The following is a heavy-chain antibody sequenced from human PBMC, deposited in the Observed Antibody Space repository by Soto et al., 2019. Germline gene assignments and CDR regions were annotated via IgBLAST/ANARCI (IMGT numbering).Heavy chain of an antibody. CDR1: GYSFAGYW. J-gene: IGHJ4*02. Sequence: GDSLKISCKGSGYSFAGYWITWVRQKPGKGLEWMGRIDPSDSDTRYRPSFQGQVTISADKSISSAYLQWSSLRASDTAMYYCARGGVSTRTFDYWGQGTPVTVSS. CDR2: IDPSDSDT. V-gene: IGHV5-10-1*04. D-gene: IGHD3-3*01. CDR3: ARGGVSTRTFDY.